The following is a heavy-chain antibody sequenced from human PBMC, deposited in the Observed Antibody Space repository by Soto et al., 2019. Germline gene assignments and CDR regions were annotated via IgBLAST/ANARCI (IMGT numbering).Heavy chain of an antibody. Sequence: EVQLVESGGGLVQPGGSLRLSCVVSGFTLSAHYIDWVRQAPGKGLEWVGRTKNKAQRYTTEYAASVKGRFTISRDASENSVYLQMNSLKTEDAAVYYCVRWDSGNPENWGQGTLVTVSS. V-gene: IGHV3-72*01. CDR1: GFTLSAHY. D-gene: IGHD1-26*01. CDR2: TKNKAQRYTT. CDR3: VRWDSGNPEN. J-gene: IGHJ4*02.